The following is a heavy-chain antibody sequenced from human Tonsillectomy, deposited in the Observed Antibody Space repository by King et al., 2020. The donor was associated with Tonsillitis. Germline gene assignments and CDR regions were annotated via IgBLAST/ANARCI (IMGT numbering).Heavy chain of an antibody. CDR1: GYTFTGYY. Sequence: QLVQSGAEVKKPGASVKVSCKASGYTFTGYYMHWVRQAPGQGLEWMGWINPNSGGTNYAQKFQGRVTMTRDTSISTAYMELSRLRSDDTAVYYCARGSYDFWSGYSDWFDPWGQGTLVTVSS. D-gene: IGHD3-3*01. CDR2: INPNSGGT. J-gene: IGHJ5*02. CDR3: ARGSYDFWSGYSDWFDP. V-gene: IGHV1-2*02.